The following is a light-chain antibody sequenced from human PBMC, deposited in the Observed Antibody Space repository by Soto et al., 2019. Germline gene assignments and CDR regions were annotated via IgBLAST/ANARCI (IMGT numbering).Light chain of an antibody. CDR3: SSYRGSSTLT. Sequence: QSVLTQPASVSGSPGQSITTSCTGTSNDVGAYDYVSWYQQHPGKAPKLIIYEVTYRPSGVSNRFSGSQSGNTASLTISGLQAEDEADYYCSSYRGSSTLTFGGGTKLTVL. J-gene: IGLJ2*01. V-gene: IGLV2-14*01. CDR1: SNDVGAYDY. CDR2: EVT.